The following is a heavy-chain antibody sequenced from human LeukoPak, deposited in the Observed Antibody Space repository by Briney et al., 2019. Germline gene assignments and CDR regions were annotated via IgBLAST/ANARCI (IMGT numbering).Heavy chain of an antibody. CDR3: ARDGRGGDY. D-gene: IGHD2-15*01. Sequence: SETLSLTCAVYGGSFSGYYWSWIRQPPGKGLEWIGEINHSGSTNYNPSLKSRVTISVDTSKNQFSLKLSSVTAADTAVYYCARDGRGGDYWDQGTLVTVSS. CDR1: GGSFSGYY. J-gene: IGHJ4*02. V-gene: IGHV4-34*01. CDR2: INHSGST.